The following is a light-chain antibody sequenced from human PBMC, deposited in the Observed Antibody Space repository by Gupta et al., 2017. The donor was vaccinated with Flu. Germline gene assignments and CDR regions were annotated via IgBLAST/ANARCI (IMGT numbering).Light chain of an antibody. V-gene: IGKV3-11*01. J-gene: IGKJ4*01. CDR1: QRVDMY. CDR2: DIF. Sequence: EIVLTQSPAALSLSPGERATLSCRASQRVDMYLAWYQHKPGQAPRLLMYDIFKRASGTPARFSVDGSGADFTLIISSLEPEDSAIYYCQQRLNCPLTFGGGTKVEIK. CDR3: QQRLNCPLT.